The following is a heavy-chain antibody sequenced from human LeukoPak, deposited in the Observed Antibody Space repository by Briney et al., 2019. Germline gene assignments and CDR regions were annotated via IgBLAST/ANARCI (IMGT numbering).Heavy chain of an antibody. J-gene: IGHJ6*02. CDR1: GFTFSSYA. CDR3: ARDPRLYSSGWQYYYFYNLDV. Sequence: GGSLRLSCAASGFTFSSYAIHWVRQAPGKGLDWVAVISYDGNNIYYADSVKGRFTISRDNSKNTPYLQMNSLRADDTAVYYCARDPRLYSSGWQYYYFYNLDVWGQGTTVTVSS. V-gene: IGHV3-30-3*01. D-gene: IGHD6-25*01. CDR2: ISYDGNNI.